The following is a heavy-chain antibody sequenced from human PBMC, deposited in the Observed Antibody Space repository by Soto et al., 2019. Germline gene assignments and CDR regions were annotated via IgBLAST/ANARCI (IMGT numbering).Heavy chain of an antibody. CDR1: GFTFSSYA. CDR3: ARAGILGYCSSTSCYMDV. D-gene: IGHD2-2*01. J-gene: IGHJ6*02. Sequence: QLQLVESGGGVVQPGRSLRLSCAASGFTFSSYAMHWVRQAPGKGLDWVAVISYDGSNKYYADSVKGRFTISRDNSKNTLYLQMNSLIAEDTAVYYFARAGILGYCSSTSCYMDVWGQGTTVTVSS. V-gene: IGHV3-30-3*01. CDR2: ISYDGSNK.